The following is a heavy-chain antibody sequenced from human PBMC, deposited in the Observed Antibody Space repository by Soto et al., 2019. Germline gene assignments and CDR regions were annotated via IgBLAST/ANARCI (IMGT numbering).Heavy chain of an antibody. V-gene: IGHV3-23*01. J-gene: IGHJ6*02. CDR1: GFTFSSYA. CDR2: INYIGRTT. D-gene: IGHD2-8*02. CDR3: VKQRGSGKAYWCNGDV. Sequence: EVQLLESGGGLVQPGGSLRLSCETSGFTFSSYAMTWVRQAPGMGLEWVAVINYIGRTTFHAQSVKGRFTISRDNSMNSVLLQMDSLRAEDTAVYYCVKQRGSGKAYWCNGDVWGLGTTVIVSS.